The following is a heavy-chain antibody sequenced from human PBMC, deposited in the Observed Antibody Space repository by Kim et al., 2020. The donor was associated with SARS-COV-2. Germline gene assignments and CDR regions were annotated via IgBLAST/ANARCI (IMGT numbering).Heavy chain of an antibody. J-gene: IGHJ6*02. CDR1: GGSFSGYY. CDR2: INHSGST. V-gene: IGHV4-34*01. Sequence: SETLSLTCAVYGGSFSGYYWSWIRQPPGKGLEWIGEINHSGSTNYNPSLKSRVTISVDTSKNQFSLKLSSVTAADTAVFYCARAPYDINHYYYGMDVWGQGTMVTVSS. CDR3: ARAPYDINHYYYGMDV. D-gene: IGHD3-9*01.